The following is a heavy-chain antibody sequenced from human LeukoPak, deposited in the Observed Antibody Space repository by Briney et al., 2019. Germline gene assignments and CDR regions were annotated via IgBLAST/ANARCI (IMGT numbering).Heavy chain of an antibody. CDR3: AKVRRSAEYFQH. CDR1: GFTFSYHW. Sequence: GGSLRLSCAASGFTFSYHWMTWVRQAPGKGLEWVSAISGSGGSTYYADSVKGRFTISRDNSKNTLYLLMNSLRAEDTAVYYCAKVRRSAEYFQHWGQGTLVTVSS. V-gene: IGHV3-23*01. J-gene: IGHJ1*01. CDR2: ISGSGGST.